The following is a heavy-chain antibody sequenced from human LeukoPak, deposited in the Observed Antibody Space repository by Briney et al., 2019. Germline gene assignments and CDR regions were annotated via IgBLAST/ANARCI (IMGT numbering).Heavy chain of an antibody. CDR1: GGSFSGYY. CDR3: AREPVYYYDSSGDYD. D-gene: IGHD3-22*01. V-gene: IGHV3-11*04. Sequence: LSLTCAVYGGSFSGYYWSWIRQPPGKGLEWVSYISSSGSTIYYADSVKGRFTISRDNAKNSLYLQMNSLRAEDTAVYYCAREPVYYYDSSGDYDWGQGTLVTVSS. CDR2: ISSSGSTI. J-gene: IGHJ4*02.